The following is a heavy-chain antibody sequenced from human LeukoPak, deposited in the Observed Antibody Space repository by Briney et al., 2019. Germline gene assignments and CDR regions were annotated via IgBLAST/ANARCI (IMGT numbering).Heavy chain of an antibody. J-gene: IGHJ6*02. Sequence: SQTLSLTCAVSGGSINSGGYSWSWIRQPPGKGLEWIGYIYHSGSTYYNPSLKSRVTISVDTSKNQFSLKLSSVTAADTAVYYCARDLSLTYYDFWSGYPTHYYYYGMDVWGQGTTVTVSS. D-gene: IGHD3-3*01. CDR1: GGSINSGGYS. CDR3: ARDLSLTYYDFWSGYPTHYYYYGMDV. V-gene: IGHV4-30-2*01. CDR2: IYHSGST.